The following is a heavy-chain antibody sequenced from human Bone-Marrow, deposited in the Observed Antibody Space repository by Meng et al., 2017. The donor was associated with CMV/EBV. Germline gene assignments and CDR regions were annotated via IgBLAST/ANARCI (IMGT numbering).Heavy chain of an antibody. Sequence: SETLSLTCTVSGGSFNSGDHYWSWIRQPPGKGLEWIGYIYYIGNTYYNPSLKSRVTISVDTSKNQFSLKLNSVTAADTAVYYCARSQIVVVPAAITNWFDPWGQGTLVSVSS. V-gene: IGHV4-30-4*08. CDR2: IYYIGNT. CDR1: GGSFNSGDHY. CDR3: ARSQIVVVPAAITNWFDP. J-gene: IGHJ5*02. D-gene: IGHD2-2*02.